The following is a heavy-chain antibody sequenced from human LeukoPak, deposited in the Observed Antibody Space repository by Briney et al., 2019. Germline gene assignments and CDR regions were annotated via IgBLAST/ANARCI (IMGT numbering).Heavy chain of an antibody. V-gene: IGHV1-18*01. CDR1: GYTFTSYG. CDR3: ARSRQLETYYYDSSGYPPFDY. J-gene: IGHJ4*02. CDR2: ISAYNGNT. Sequence: GASVKVSCKASGYTFTSYGISWVRQAPGQGLEWMGWISAYNGNTNYAQKLQGRVTMTTDTSTRTAYMELRSLRSDDTAVYYCARSRQLETYYYDSSGYPPFDYWGQGTLATVSS. D-gene: IGHD3-22*01.